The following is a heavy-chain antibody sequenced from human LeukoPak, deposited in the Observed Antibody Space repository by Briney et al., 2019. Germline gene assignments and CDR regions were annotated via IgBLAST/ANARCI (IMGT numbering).Heavy chain of an antibody. D-gene: IGHD4-23*01. J-gene: IGHJ4*02. CDR3: ARDYGGSSPFDY. CDR2: ISSSGSTI. Sequence: GGSLRLSCAASGFTFSNYWMHWVRQAPGKGLEWVSYISSSGSTIYYADFVKGRFTISRDNAKNSLYLQMNSLRAEDTAVYYCARDYGGSSPFDYWGQGTLVTVSS. CDR1: GFTFSNYW. V-gene: IGHV3-48*04.